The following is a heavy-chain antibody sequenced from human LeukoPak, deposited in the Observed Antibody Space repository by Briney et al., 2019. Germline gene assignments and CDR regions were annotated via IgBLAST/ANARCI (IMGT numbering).Heavy chain of an antibody. Sequence: SETLSLTCTVSGYSISSGYYWGWIRQPPGKGLEWVGSIYHSGSTYYNPSLKSRVTISVDTSKNQFSLKLSSVTAADTAVYYCARGTSRPPHPNWFDPWGQGTLVTVSS. J-gene: IGHJ5*02. CDR2: IYHSGST. CDR1: GYSISSGYY. D-gene: IGHD2/OR15-2a*01. CDR3: ARGTSRPPHPNWFDP. V-gene: IGHV4-38-2*02.